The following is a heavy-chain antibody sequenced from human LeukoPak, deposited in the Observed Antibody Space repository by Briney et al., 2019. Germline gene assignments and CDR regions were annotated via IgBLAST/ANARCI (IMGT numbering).Heavy chain of an antibody. Sequence: PSETLSLTCAVYGGSFSGYYWSWIRQPPGKGLEWIGEINHSGSTNYNPSLKSRVTISVDTSKNQFSLKLSSVTAADTAVYYCARHIRTYGSGSSPFDYWGQGTLVTVSS. CDR2: INHSGST. CDR3: ARHIRTYGSGSSPFDY. V-gene: IGHV4-34*01. D-gene: IGHD3-10*01. CDR1: GGSFSGYY. J-gene: IGHJ4*02.